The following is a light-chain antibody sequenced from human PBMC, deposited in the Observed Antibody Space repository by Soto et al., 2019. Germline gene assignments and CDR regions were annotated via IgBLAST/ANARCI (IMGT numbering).Light chain of an antibody. J-gene: IGLJ2*01. Sequence: QSALTQPASVSGSPGQSITISCTGNTSDVGGYNYVSWYQQHPGKAPKLMIYDVSNWPSGIPSRFSGSKSGNTASLTISGLQGEDEADYYCSSYSGSSFVLFGGGTQLTVL. CDR1: TSDVGGYNY. V-gene: IGLV2-14*01. CDR2: DVS. CDR3: SSYSGSSFVL.